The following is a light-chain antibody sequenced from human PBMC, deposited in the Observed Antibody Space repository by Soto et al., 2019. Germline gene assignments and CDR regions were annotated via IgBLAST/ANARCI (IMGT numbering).Light chain of an antibody. Sequence: QSVLTQPPSASGTPGQRVTSSCSGSSSNIGSNTVNWYQQLPGTAPKLRIYSNNQRPSGVPDRFSGSKSGTSASLDISGLQSEDEADYYCAAWDDSLNGVVFGGGTKLTVL. CDR2: SNN. V-gene: IGLV1-44*01. J-gene: IGLJ2*01. CDR1: SSNIGSNT. CDR3: AAWDDSLNGVV.